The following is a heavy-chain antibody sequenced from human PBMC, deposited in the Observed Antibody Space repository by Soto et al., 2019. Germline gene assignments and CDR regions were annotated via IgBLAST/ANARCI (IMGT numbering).Heavy chain of an antibody. CDR3: AKDLHIVVVPAADYYYYGMDV. D-gene: IGHD2-2*01. Sequence: QVQLVESGGGVVQPGRSLRLSCAASGFTFSSYGMHWVRQAPGKGLEWVAVISYDGSNKYYADSVKGRFTISRDNSKNTLYLQMNSLRAEDTAVYYCAKDLHIVVVPAADYYYYGMDVWGQGTTVTVSS. V-gene: IGHV3-30*18. CDR1: GFTFSSYG. CDR2: ISYDGSNK. J-gene: IGHJ6*02.